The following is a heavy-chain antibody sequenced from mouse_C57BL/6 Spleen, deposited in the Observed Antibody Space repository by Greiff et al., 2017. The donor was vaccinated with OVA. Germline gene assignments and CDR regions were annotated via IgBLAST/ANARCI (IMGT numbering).Heavy chain of an antibody. CDR1: GFSFNTYA. V-gene: IGHV10-1*01. CDR3: VGQITSFVFDY. J-gene: IGHJ2*01. CDR2: IRSKSNNYAT. Sequence: EVQLVESGGGLVQPKGSLKLSCAASGFSFNTYAMNWVRQAPGKGLEWVARIRSKSNNYATYYADSVKDRFTISRDDSESMLYLQMNNLKTEVTAMYYCVGQITSFVFDYWGQGTTLTVSS. D-gene: IGHD1-1*01.